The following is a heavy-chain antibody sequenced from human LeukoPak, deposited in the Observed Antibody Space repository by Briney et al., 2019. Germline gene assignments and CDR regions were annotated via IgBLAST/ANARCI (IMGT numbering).Heavy chain of an antibody. D-gene: IGHD5-24*01. CDR2: IKQDGSEK. CDR3: ARDRDGWQFDY. Sequence: GGSLRLSCAASGFTFSHYSMNWVRQAPGKGLEWVANIKQDGSEKYYVDSVKGRFTISRDNAKNSLYLQMNSLRAEDTAVYYCARDRDGWQFDYWGQGTLVTVSS. J-gene: IGHJ4*02. V-gene: IGHV3-7*03. CDR1: GFTFSHYS.